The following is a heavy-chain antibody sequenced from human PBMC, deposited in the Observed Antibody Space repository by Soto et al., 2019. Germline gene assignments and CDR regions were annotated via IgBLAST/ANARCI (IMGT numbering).Heavy chain of an antibody. CDR3: ARGGTMVRGYYYGMDV. CDR2: TYYRSKWYN. V-gene: IGHV6-1*01. J-gene: IGHJ6*02. D-gene: IGHD3-10*01. CDR1: GASVSSNSAA. Sequence: SQSRSLTCPISGASVSSNSAAWNGIRHSPSRGLEWLGRTYYRSKWYNDYAVSVKSRITINPDTSKNQFSLKLSSVTAADTAVYYCARGGTMVRGYYYGMDVCGQGATVTVAS.